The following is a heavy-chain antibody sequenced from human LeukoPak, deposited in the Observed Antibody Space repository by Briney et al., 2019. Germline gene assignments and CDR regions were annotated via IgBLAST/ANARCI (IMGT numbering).Heavy chain of an antibody. J-gene: IGHJ6*02. D-gene: IGHD6-13*01. Sequence: SETLSLTCTVSGGSISSGGYYWSWIRQHPGKGLEWIGYIYYNGSTYYNPSLKSRVTISVDTSKNQFSLKLSSVTAADTAVYYCARDPKYSSSWYADYYYYGMDVWGQGTTVTVSS. CDR1: GGSISSGGYY. V-gene: IGHV4-31*03. CDR3: ARDPKYSSSWYADYYYYGMDV. CDR2: IYYNGST.